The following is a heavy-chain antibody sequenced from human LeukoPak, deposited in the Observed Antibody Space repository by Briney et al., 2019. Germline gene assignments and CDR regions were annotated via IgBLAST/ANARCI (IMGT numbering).Heavy chain of an antibody. V-gene: IGHV4-31*03. CDR2: IYYSGSS. Sequence: SETLSLTCTVSGGSISSGGYYWSWIRQHPGKGLEGIGYIYYSGSSYYNPSLKSRVTIPVDTSKNQFSLKLSSVTAADTAVYYCARETRRMDPYYFDYWGQGTLVTVSS. CDR3: ARETRRMDPYYFDY. D-gene: IGHD2-8*01. J-gene: IGHJ4*02. CDR1: GGSISSGGYY.